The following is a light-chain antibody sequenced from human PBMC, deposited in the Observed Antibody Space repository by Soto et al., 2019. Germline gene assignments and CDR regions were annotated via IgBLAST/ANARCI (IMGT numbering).Light chain of an antibody. V-gene: IGLV3-1*01. Sequence: SYELTQPPSVSVSPGQTASITCSGDKLGDKYACWYQQKSGQSPVLVIYQDTKRPSGIPERFSGSNTGNTATLTISGTQAMDEADYYCLAWDSSAWVFGGGTKLTVL. CDR3: LAWDSSAWV. CDR1: KLGDKY. CDR2: QDT. J-gene: IGLJ2*01.